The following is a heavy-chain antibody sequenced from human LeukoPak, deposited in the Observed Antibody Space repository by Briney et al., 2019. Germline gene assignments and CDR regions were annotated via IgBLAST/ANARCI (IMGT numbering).Heavy chain of an antibody. D-gene: IGHD5-24*01. CDR1: GYTFTGYY. J-gene: IGHJ4*02. CDR3: ARVRRGRDGYNYSNY. CDR2: INPNSGGT. V-gene: IGHV1-2*02. Sequence: ASVKVSCKASGYTFTGYYMHWVRQAPGQGLEWMGWINPNSGGTNYAQKFQGRVTMTRDTSISTAYMELSRLRSDDTAVYYCARVRRGRDGYNYSNYWGQGTLVTVSS.